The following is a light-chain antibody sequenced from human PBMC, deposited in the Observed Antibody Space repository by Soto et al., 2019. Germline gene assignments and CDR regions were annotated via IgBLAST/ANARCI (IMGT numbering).Light chain of an antibody. CDR1: QSVSSN. Sequence: EIWMTQSPATLSVSPGERATLSCRASQSVSSNLAWYQQKPGKAPRLRIYGASTRATGIPARLSGSGSGTEFTLTISSMQSEDFAVYYCQQSNNWPWTFGQGTKVDI. J-gene: IGKJ1*01. CDR2: GAS. V-gene: IGKV3-15*01. CDR3: QQSNNWPWT.